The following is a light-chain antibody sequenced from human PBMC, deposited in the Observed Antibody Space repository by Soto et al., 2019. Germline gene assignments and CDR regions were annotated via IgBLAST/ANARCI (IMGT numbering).Light chain of an antibody. CDR2: DAR. CDR1: DVGGES. V-gene: IGLV3-21*02. J-gene: IGLJ1*01. Sequence: SYELTQPPSVSVAPGQTATISCGGDDVGGESVQWYQQKPGQAPVLVLYDARDRPSGIPERFSGSNSGNTATLTISWVEAGDEADLYCQVWDTTTDQYIFGSGTKVIVL. CDR3: QVWDTTTDQYI.